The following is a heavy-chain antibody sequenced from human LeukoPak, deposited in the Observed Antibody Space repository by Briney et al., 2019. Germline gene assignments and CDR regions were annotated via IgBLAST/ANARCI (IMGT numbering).Heavy chain of an antibody. Sequence: PGGSLRLSCAASGFTFSSYWMSWVRQAPGKGLEWVANIKQDGSEKYYVDSVKGRFTISRDNSKNTLYLQMNSLRAEDTAVYYCAKDRGTVKSPLFDYWGQGTLVTVSS. J-gene: IGHJ4*02. CDR2: IKQDGSEK. CDR1: GFTFSSYW. D-gene: IGHD4-11*01. V-gene: IGHV3-7*03. CDR3: AKDRGTVKSPLFDY.